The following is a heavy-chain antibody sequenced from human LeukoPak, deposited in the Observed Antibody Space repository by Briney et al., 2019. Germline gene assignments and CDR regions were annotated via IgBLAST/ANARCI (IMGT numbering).Heavy chain of an antibody. CDR1: GGSINSYY. V-gene: IGHV4-59*01. J-gene: IGHJ3*02. CDR3: ARLAVAGPYDAFDI. CDR2: IYYSGSI. D-gene: IGHD6-19*01. Sequence: SETLSLTCTVSGGSINSYYWSWIRQPPGKGLEWIGYIYYSGSINYNPPLKSRVTISVDTSKNQFSLKLNSVTAADTAVYYCARLAVAGPYDAFDIWGQGTMVTVSS.